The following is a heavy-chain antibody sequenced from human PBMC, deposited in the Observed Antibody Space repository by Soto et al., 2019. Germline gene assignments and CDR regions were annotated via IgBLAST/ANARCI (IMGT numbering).Heavy chain of an antibody. D-gene: IGHD5-12*01. CDR1: GFTFSSYW. CDR3: ARDGSEYGVSPFDY. V-gene: IGHV3-7*03. CDR2: IKQDGSEK. Sequence: GGSLRLSCAASGFTFSSYWMSWVRQAPGKGLEWVANIKQDGSEKYYVDSVKGRFTISRDNAKNSLYLQMNSLRAEDTAVYYCARDGSEYGVSPFDYWGQGTLVTVSS. J-gene: IGHJ4*02.